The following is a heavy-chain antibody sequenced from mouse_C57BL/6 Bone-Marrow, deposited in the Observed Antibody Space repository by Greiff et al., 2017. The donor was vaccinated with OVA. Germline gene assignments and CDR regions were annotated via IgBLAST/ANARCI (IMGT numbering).Heavy chain of an antibody. Sequence: GGGLVQPKGSLKLSCAASGFSFNTYAMNWVRQAPGKGLEWVARIRSKSNNYATYYADSVKDRFTISRDDSESMLYLQMNNLKTEDTAMYYCVRQDPWFAYWGQGTLVTVSA. CDR2: IRSKSNNYAT. CDR3: VRQDPWFAY. J-gene: IGHJ3*01. V-gene: IGHV10-1*01. CDR1: GFSFNTYA.